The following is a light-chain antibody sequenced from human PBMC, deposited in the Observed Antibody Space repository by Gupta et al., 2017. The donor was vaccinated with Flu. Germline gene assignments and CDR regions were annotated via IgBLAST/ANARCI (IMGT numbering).Light chain of an antibody. V-gene: IGKV1-5*03. CDR3: QQYNTYSRT. CDR2: KAS. J-gene: IGKJ1*01. CDR1: QSISNW. Sequence: DIQMTQSPSPLSASVGDRVTITCRASQSISNWLAWYQQKPGRAPNLLIYKASSLESGVPSRFSGSGSGTEFTLTITSLQPDDFATYYCQQYNTYSRTFGQGTKVEIK.